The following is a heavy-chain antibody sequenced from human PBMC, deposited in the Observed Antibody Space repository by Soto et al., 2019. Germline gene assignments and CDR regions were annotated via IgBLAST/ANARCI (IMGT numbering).Heavy chain of an antibody. CDR3: AKDPTPPYYYDSSGRYFDY. J-gene: IGHJ4*02. CDR1: GFTFSSYA. Sequence: GGSLRLSCAASGFTFSSYAMSWVRQAPGKGLEWVSAISGSGGSTYYADSVKGRFTISRDNSKNTLYLQMNSLRAEDTAVYYCAKDPTPPYYYDSSGRYFDYWGQGTLVTVSS. V-gene: IGHV3-23*01. CDR2: ISGSGGST. D-gene: IGHD3-22*01.